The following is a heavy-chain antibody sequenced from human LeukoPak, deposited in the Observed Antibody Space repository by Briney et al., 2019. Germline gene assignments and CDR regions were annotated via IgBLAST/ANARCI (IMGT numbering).Heavy chain of an antibody. CDR1: GFTFSSYE. CDR3: TTHQGGGSYKFP. D-gene: IGHD1-26*01. CDR2: IKAKTDGGTT. V-gene: IGHV3-15*01. J-gene: IGHJ5*02. Sequence: GGSLRLSCAASGFTFSSYEMSWVRQAPGKGLEWVGRIKAKTDGGTTDYGAPVKGRFTISRDDSKNTLYLQMNSLKTEDTAMYYCTTHQGGGSYKFPWGQGTLVTVSS.